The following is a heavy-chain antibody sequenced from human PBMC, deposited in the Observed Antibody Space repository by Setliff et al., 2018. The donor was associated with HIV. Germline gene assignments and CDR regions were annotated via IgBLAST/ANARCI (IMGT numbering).Heavy chain of an antibody. V-gene: IGHV4-39*07. D-gene: IGHD2-15*01. J-gene: IGHJ4*02. Sequence: NPSETLSLTCSVSGDSVSSHKYRWGWIRQPPGKGLEWIGSISYSGSTYYNPSLKSRVTISTDTSKNQFSLKLRSVTAADTAVYYCAREAVIGSDIPIGQWGQGTLVTVSS. CDR3: AREAVIGSDIPIGQ. CDR2: ISYSGST. CDR1: GDSVSSHKYR.